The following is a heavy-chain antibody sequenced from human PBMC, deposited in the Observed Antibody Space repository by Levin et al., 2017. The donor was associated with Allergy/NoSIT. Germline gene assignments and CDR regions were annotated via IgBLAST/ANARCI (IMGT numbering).Heavy chain of an antibody. CDR1: GYTLTELS. CDR3: ATTSWMVAATGDAFDI. CDR2: FDPEDGET. V-gene: IGHV1-24*01. Sequence: GESLKISCKVSGYTLTELSMHWVRQAPGKGLEWMGGFDPEDGETIYAQKFQGRVTMTEDTSTDTAYMELSSLRSEDTAVYYCATTSWMVAATGDAFDIWGQGTMVTVSS. D-gene: IGHD2-15*01. J-gene: IGHJ3*02.